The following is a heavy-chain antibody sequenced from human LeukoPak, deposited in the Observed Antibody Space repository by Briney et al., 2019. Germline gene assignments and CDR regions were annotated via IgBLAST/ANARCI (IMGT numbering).Heavy chain of an antibody. Sequence: SETLSLTCAVYGGSFSGYYWSWIRQPPGKGLEWMGEINHSGSTNYNPSLKSRVTISVDTSKNQFSLKLSSVTAADTAVYYCARTPFDIVVVPAAAYYFDYWGQGTLVTVSS. CDR1: GGSFSGYY. CDR3: ARTPFDIVVVPAAAYYFDY. D-gene: IGHD2-2*01. V-gene: IGHV4-34*01. J-gene: IGHJ4*02. CDR2: INHSGST.